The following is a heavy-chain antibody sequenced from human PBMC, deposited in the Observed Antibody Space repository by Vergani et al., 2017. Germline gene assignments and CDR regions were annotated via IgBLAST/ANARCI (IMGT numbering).Heavy chain of an antibody. J-gene: IGHJ5*02. CDR1: FDSIRNLY. CDR2: IHYSENT. D-gene: IGHD1-26*01. CDR3: AGRPVVGRTSLDR. Sequence: QVQLQESGPGLVQPSQTLSLTCSVSFDSIRNLYCNWIRQPPGKGLEWLGSIHYSENTNYNPSLKTRVTISVDTSKNQSSLALTSVTAADTAVYYCAGRPVVGRTSLDRWGPGTLVRVSS. V-gene: IGHV4-59*11.